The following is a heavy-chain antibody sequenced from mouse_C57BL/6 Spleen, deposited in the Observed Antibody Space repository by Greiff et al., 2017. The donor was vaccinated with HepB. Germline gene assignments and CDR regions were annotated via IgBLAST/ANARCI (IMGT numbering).Heavy chain of an antibody. CDR2: IDPSDSYT. D-gene: IGHD4-1*01. Sequence: QVQLQQPGAELVMPGASVKLSCKASGYTFTSYWMHWVKQRPGQGLEWIGEIDPSDSYTNYNQKFKGKSTLTVDKSSSTAYMQLSSLTSEDSAVYYCGRRVGRGYAMDYWGQGTSVTVSS. CDR1: GYTFTSYW. CDR3: GRRVGRGYAMDY. V-gene: IGHV1-69*01. J-gene: IGHJ4*01.